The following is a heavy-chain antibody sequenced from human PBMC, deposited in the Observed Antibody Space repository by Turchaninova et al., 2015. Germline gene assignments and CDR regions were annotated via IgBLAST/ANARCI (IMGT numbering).Heavy chain of an antibody. V-gene: IGHV4-34*01. CDR1: GGSLSGYL. CDR2: INHSGMT. J-gene: IGHJ5*02. CDR3: ARGNDYVWGTIP. D-gene: IGHD3-16*01. Sequence: QVQLPQGGVGLLKPSETLSLTGAVYGGSLSGYLWSWIRQPPGKGLDVIGEINHSGMTNYNPSLKSRATLAVDTSNNQISLKLISVTAADTAVYYCARGNDYVWGTIPWGQGTLVTVSS.